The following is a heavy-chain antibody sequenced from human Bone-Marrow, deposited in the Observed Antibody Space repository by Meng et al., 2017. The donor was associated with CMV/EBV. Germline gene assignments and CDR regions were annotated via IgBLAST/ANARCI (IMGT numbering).Heavy chain of an antibody. CDR3: VRRVSGSSFRDY. CDR1: GGSVSSAYDY. D-gene: IGHD3-10*01. Sequence: SETLSLTCTVSGGSVSSAYDYWSWIRQPPGKGLEWIGYIYYSGSTNYNPSLKSRVTMSVDTSKNQFSLKVDSVTAADTAVYYCVRRVSGSSFRDYWGQGTLVTVSS. V-gene: IGHV4-61*01. CDR2: IYYSGST. J-gene: IGHJ4*02.